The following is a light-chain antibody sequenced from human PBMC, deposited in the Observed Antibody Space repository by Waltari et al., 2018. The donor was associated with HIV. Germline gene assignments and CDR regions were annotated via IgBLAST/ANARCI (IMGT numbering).Light chain of an antibody. CDR1: TSDLGSFHR. V-gene: IGLV2-18*02. CDR2: DVR. Sequence: QSALTQPPSVSASPGQSVTISCTGTTSDLGSFHRVPWYQQPPGTAPKLLIYDVRNRPAGVPDRFSGSKSGNTASLSIAGLQAEDEADYFCSSYTTTTSYVLFGGGTKLTVL. J-gene: IGLJ3*02. CDR3: SSYTTTTSYVL.